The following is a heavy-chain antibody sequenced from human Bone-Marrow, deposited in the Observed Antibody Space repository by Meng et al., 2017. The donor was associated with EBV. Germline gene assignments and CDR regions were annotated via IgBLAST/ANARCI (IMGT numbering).Heavy chain of an antibody. CDR1: GASIDSSDW. CDR3: ARGLGGHYPTMEY. Sequence: QVHLQESGPGLVKLSGTLSLPCASSGASIDSSDWWTWVRQAPGKGLEWIGEIHHSGTTNCNPSLESRVTISIDKSDNQFSLKLTSVTAADTAVYYCARGLGGHYPTMEYWGQGTLVTVSS. D-gene: IGHD3-22*01. CDR2: IHHSGTT. J-gene: IGHJ4*02. V-gene: IGHV4-4*02.